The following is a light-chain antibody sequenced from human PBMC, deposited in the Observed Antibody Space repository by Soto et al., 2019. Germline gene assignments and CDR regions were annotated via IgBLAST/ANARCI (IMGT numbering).Light chain of an antibody. CDR3: QQYGSSPYT. CDR1: QSVSGSN. V-gene: IGKV3-20*01. J-gene: IGKJ2*01. Sequence: EIVLTQSPGTLSLSPGERATLSCRASQSVSGSNLAWYQQKPGQSPRLLTYGASSRATGIPDRFSGSGSGTDFTLTISRLEPEDFAVYYCQQYGSSPYTFGQGTKLEIK. CDR2: GAS.